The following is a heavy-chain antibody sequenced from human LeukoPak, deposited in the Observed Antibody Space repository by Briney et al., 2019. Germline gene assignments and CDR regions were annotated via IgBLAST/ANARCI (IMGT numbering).Heavy chain of an antibody. CDR2: IYYTGNT. CDR1: GGSISSSGSY. V-gene: IGHV4-39*07. Sequence: PSETLSLTCTVSGGSISSSGSYWGWIRQPPGKGLEWIGSIYYTGNTYNPSLKSRVTISVDTSKNQFSLNLTSVNAADTAVYYCARETSVLPDDYWGQGTLVTVSS. CDR3: ARETSVLPDDY. J-gene: IGHJ4*02. D-gene: IGHD2-2*01.